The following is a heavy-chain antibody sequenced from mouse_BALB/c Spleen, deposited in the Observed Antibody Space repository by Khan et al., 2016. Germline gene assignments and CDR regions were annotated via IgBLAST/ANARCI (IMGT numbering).Heavy chain of an antibody. CDR3: AREVRRYFDF. J-gene: IGHJ1*01. CDR1: GYTFTDYS. Sequence: QIQLVQSGPELKKPGETVKISCKASGYTFTDYSMHWVKQAPGKGLKWMGWINTETGEPTYVDDFKGRFAFSLETSASTANLQINNLKNEDTATXVCAREVRRYFDFWGAGTTVTVSA. V-gene: IGHV9-2-1*01. CDR2: INTETGEP. D-gene: IGHD1-2*01.